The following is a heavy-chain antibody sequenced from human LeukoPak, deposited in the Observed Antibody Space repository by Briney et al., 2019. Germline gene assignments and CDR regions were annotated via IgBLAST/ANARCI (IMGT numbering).Heavy chain of an antibody. J-gene: IGHJ4*02. V-gene: IGHV4-34*01. CDR3: ARQWLVSPLFDY. CDR1: GGSFSGYY. Sequence: PSETLSLTCAVYGGSFSGYYWSWIRQPPGKGLEWIGEINHSGSTNYNPSLRSRVTVSVHTSKNQLSLKLSSVTAADTAVYYCARQWLVSPLFDYWGQGTLVTVFS. D-gene: IGHD6-19*01. CDR2: INHSGST.